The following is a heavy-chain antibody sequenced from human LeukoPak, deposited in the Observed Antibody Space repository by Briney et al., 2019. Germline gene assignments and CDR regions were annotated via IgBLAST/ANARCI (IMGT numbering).Heavy chain of an antibody. V-gene: IGHV3-23*01. CDR2: ISGSGGST. J-gene: IGHJ5*02. D-gene: IGHD5-18*01. CDR3: AKSVGTPGYSYGSVWFDP. CDR1: GFTFSSYA. Sequence: PGGSLRLSCAASGFTFSSYAMSWVRQAPGKGLEWVSAISGSGGSTYYADSVKGRFTISRDNSKNTLYLQMNSLRAEDTAVYYCAKSVGTPGYSYGSVWFDPWGQGTLVTVSS.